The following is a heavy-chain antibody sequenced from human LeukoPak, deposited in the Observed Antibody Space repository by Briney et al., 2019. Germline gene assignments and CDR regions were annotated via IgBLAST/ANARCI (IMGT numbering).Heavy chain of an antibody. V-gene: IGHV3-23*01. D-gene: IGHD2-15*01. J-gene: IGHJ4*02. CDR3: AKPSCISADEFVL. CDR2: LRNNGDT. Sequence: GSLRFSCAASDFTSGSYALSWLRQAPARGLEWVSILRNNGDTFYADSVKGRFTLTRDDSRNTVHLQLNSLRVEDTAVYYCAKPSCISADEFVLWGQGTQVTVSS. CDR1: DFTSGSYA.